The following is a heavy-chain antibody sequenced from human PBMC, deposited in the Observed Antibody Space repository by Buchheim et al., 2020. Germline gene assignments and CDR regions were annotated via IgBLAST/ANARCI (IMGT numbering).Heavy chain of an antibody. J-gene: IGHJ4*02. V-gene: IGHV3-48*01. Sequence: EVPLVESGGGLVQPGGSLRLSCAASGFTFSTYTMNWVRQAPGKGLEWVSHISSSNTVYYADSVKGRFSVSRDNAKNSLYLRMNSLRAEDTAVYYCARETTTYYDTLDCWGQGTL. CDR2: ISSSNTV. CDR3: ARETTTYYDTLDC. CDR1: GFTFSTYT. D-gene: IGHD3-22*01.